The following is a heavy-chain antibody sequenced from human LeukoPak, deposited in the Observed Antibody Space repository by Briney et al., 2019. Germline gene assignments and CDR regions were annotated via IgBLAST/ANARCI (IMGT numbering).Heavy chain of an antibody. J-gene: IGHJ6*02. V-gene: IGHV3-48*01. Sequence: PGGSLRLSCAASGFTFNSYSMNWVRQAPGKGLEWVSYISSSSSTIYYADSVKGRFTISRDNAKNSLYLQMNSLRAEDTAVYYCARDDILTGSYYYYGMDVWGQGTTVTVSS. D-gene: IGHD3-9*01. CDR3: ARDDILTGSYYYYGMDV. CDR1: GFTFNSYS. CDR2: ISSSSSTI.